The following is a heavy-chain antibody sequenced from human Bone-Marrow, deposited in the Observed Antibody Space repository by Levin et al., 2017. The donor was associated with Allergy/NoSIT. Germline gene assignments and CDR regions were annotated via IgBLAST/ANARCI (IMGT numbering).Heavy chain of an antibody. CDR2: IYHSGST. V-gene: IGHV4-4*02. Sequence: SSETLSLTCGVSDGSISSSNWWTWVRQPPGKGLEWIGEIYHSGSTNYNPSLKSRVTISVEKSKNQFSLKLSSVTAADTAVYYCARRNVLAPGEDWFDPWGQGTLVTVSS. CDR1: DGSISSSNW. J-gene: IGHJ5*02. CDR3: ARRNVLAPGEDWFDP. D-gene: IGHD7-27*01.